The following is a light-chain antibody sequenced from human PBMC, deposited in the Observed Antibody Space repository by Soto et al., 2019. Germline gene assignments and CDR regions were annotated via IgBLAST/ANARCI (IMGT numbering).Light chain of an antibody. CDR3: SSYTSSSTPYV. CDR1: SSDVGVYNY. J-gene: IGLJ1*01. CDR2: DVS. V-gene: IGLV2-14*01. Sequence: QSALTQPASVSGSPGQSITISRTGTSSDVGVYNYVSWYQQHPGKVPKLMIYDVSNRPSGVSNRFSGSKSGNTASLTISGLQAEDEADYYCSSYTSSSTPYVFGTGTKRTVL.